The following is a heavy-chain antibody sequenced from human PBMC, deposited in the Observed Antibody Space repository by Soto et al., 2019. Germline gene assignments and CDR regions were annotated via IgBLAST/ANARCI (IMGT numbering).Heavy chain of an antibody. CDR1: GFTFSSYA. Sequence: PGGSLRLSCAASGFTFSSYAMSWVRQAPGKGLEWVSAISGSGGSTYYADSVKGRFTISRDNSKNTLYLQMNSLRAEDTAVYYCANYYDYIWVSPNDYWGQGTLVTVSS. V-gene: IGHV3-23*01. CDR3: ANYYDYIWVSPNDY. CDR2: ISGSGGST. J-gene: IGHJ4*02. D-gene: IGHD3-16*01.